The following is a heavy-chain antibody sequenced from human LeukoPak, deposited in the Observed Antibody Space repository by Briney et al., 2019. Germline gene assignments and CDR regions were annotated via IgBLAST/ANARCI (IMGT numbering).Heavy chain of an antibody. Sequence: GGFLRLSCAASGFTFSSYWMSWVRQAPGKGLEWVATINQDGSEKYYMDSMQGRFIISRDNAKNSLHLHMNSLRAEDTAVYYCVKPYYFSSGSLTWGQGSLVTVSS. J-gene: IGHJ5*02. CDR2: INQDGSEK. D-gene: IGHD3-10*01. V-gene: IGHV3-7*01. CDR3: VKPYYFSSGSLT. CDR1: GFTFSSYW.